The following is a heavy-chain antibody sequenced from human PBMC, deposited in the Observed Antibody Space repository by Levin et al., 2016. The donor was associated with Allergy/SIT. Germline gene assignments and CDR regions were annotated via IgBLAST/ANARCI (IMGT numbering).Heavy chain of an antibody. V-gene: IGHV3-23*01. D-gene: IGHD3-10*02. CDR3: AKDKYFRGVADYFDY. Sequence: WIRQPPGKGLEWVSAISGSGGSTYYADSVKGRFTISRDNSKNTLYLQMNSLRAEDTAVYYCAKDKYFRGVADYFDYWGQGTLVTVSS. J-gene: IGHJ4*02. CDR2: ISGSGGST.